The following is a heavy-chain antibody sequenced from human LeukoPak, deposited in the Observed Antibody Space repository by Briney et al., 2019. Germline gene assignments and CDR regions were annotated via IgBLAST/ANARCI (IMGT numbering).Heavy chain of an antibody. D-gene: IGHD4-17*01. CDR2: IYYSGST. CDR1: GGSISSYY. V-gene: IGHV4-59*01. J-gene: IGHJ4*02. Sequence: SETLSLTCTVSGGSISSYYWIWIRQPPGKGLEWIGYIYYSGSTNYNPSLKSRVTISVDTSKNQFSLKLSSVTAADTAVYYCARGYGDYFDYWGQGTLVSVSS. CDR3: ARGYGDYFDY.